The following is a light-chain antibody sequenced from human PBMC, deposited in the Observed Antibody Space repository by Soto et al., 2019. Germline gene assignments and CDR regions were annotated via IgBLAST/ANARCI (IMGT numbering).Light chain of an antibody. Sequence: QSALTQPASVSGSPGQSIPISCTGTSSDIGSYNLVSWYQRHPGRAPKLMVYEGSRRPSGVSNRFSGSKSGNTASLTNSGLQAEDEADYFCCSYAGHSAHGVFGGGTKLTVL. J-gene: IGLJ3*02. V-gene: IGLV2-23*01. CDR3: CSYAGHSAHGV. CDR1: SSDIGSYNL. CDR2: EGS.